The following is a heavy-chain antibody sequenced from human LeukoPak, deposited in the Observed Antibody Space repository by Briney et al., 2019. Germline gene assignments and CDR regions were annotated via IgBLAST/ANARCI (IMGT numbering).Heavy chain of an antibody. CDR3: ARSSGYYYDSSGNYYFDD. J-gene: IGHJ4*02. V-gene: IGHV3-30*03. D-gene: IGHD3-22*01. CDR2: ISYDESNK. Sequence: GGSLRLSCAASGFTFSSSAMHWVRQAPGKGLEWVAVISYDESNKYYADSVKGRFTISRDNSKNTLYLQMDSLRAEDTAVYYCARSSGYYYDSSGNYYFDDWGQGTVVTVAS. CDR1: GFTFSSSA.